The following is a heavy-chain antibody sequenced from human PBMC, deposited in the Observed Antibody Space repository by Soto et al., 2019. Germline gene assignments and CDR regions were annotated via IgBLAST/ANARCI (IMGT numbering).Heavy chain of an antibody. V-gene: IGHV4-31*03. D-gene: IGHD3-22*01. CDR2: IYYSGST. J-gene: IGHJ4*02. Sequence: SETLSLTCTVSGGSISSGGYYWSWIRQHPGKGLEWIGYIYYSGSTYYNPSLKSRVTISVDTSKNQFSLKLSSVTAADTAVYYCAKGSDSSGYLWPPGFDYWGQGTLVTVSS. CDR1: GGSISSGGYY. CDR3: AKGSDSSGYLWPPGFDY.